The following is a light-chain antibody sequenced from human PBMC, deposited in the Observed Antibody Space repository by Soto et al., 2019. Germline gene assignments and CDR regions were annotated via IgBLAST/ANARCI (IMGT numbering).Light chain of an antibody. V-gene: IGLV1-40*01. Sequence: QSVLTQPPSVSGAPGQRGTISCTGSSSNIGAGYDVHWYQQLPGTAPKLLIYGNSNRPSGVPDRFSGSKSGTSASLAITGLQAEDEADYYCQSYDSSLSLFGTGTKLTVL. CDR1: SSNIGAGYD. CDR3: QSYDSSLSL. J-gene: IGLJ1*01. CDR2: GNS.